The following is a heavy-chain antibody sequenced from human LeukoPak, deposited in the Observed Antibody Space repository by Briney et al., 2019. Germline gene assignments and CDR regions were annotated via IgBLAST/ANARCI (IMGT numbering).Heavy chain of an antibody. Sequence: ASVKVSCKASGYTFTSYDINWVRQATGQGLEWMGWMNPNSGNTGYAQKLQGRVTMTTDTSTSTAYMELRSLRSDDTAVYYCARDQAVAFDYWGQGTLVTVSS. CDR1: GYTFTSYD. J-gene: IGHJ4*02. CDR3: ARDQAVAFDY. CDR2: MNPNSGNT. D-gene: IGHD6-19*01. V-gene: IGHV1-8*01.